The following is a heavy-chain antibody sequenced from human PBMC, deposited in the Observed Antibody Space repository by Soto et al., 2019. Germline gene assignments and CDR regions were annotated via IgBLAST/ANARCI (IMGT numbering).Heavy chain of an antibody. CDR2: FDPEDGET. J-gene: IGHJ4*02. V-gene: IGHV1-24*01. CDR3: EKEHPRASYYYDSIGSKLGY. D-gene: IGHD3-22*01. CDR1: GYTLTELS. Sequence: ASVKVSCKVSGYTLTELSMHWVRQAPGKGLEWMGGFDPEDGETIYAQKFQGRVTMTEDTSTDTAYMELSSLRSEDTAVYYCEKEHPRASYYYDSIGSKLGYGGRGTLVPVSS.